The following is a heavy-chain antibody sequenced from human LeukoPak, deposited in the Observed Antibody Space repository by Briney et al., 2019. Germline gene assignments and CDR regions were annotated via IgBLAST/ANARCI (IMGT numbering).Heavy chain of an antibody. D-gene: IGHD3-9*01. CDR2: ISSSSSYI. V-gene: IGHV3-21*04. J-gene: IGHJ4*02. Sequence: TPGGSLRLSCAASGFTFSRYSMNWVRQAPGKGLEWVSSISSSSSYIYYADSVKGRFTISRDNSKNTLYLQMNSLRAEDTAVYYCATAPYYDILTGSQTDYWGQGTLVTVSS. CDR3: ATAPYYDILTGSQTDY. CDR1: GFTFSRYS.